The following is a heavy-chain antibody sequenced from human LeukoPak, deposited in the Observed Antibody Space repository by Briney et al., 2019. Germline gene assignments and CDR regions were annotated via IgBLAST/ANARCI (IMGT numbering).Heavy chain of an antibody. J-gene: IGHJ5*02. V-gene: IGHV4-34*01. CDR2: INHSGST. CDR1: GGSFSGYY. CDR3: ARPRRQTVNWFDP. Sequence: SETLSLTCAVYGGSFSGYYWSWNRQPPGKGLEWIGEINHSGSTYYNPSLKSRVTISVDTSKNQFSLKLSSVTAADTAVYYCARPRRQTVNWFDPWGQGTLVTVSS.